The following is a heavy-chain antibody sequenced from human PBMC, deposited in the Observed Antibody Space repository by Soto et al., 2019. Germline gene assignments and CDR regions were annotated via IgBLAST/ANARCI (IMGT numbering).Heavy chain of an antibody. Sequence: QVQLVESGGGVVQPGRSLRLSCAASGFTYSSYAMHWVRQAPGTGLEWVAVISYDGSNKYYADSVKGRFTISRDNSKNTLYLQMNSLRAEDTAVYYCARPREVVVAATYWFDPWGQGTLVTVSS. D-gene: IGHD2-15*01. CDR3: ARPREVVVAATYWFDP. V-gene: IGHV3-30-3*01. CDR1: GFTYSSYA. J-gene: IGHJ5*02. CDR2: ISYDGSNK.